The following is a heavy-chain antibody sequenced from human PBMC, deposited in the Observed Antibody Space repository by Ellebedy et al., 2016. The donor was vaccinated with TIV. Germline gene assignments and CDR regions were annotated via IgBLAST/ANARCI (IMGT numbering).Heavy chain of an antibody. J-gene: IGHJ3*02. V-gene: IGHV2-70*01. D-gene: IGHD1-7*01. Sequence: SGPTLVXPTQTLTLTCTFSGFSLSTSGMCVSWIRQPPGKALEWLALIDWDDDKYYSTSLKTRLTISKDTSKNQVVLTMTNMDPVDTATYYCARIDNWNYDGGAFDIWGQGTMVTVSS. CDR1: GFSLSTSGMC. CDR2: IDWDDDK. CDR3: ARIDNWNYDGGAFDI.